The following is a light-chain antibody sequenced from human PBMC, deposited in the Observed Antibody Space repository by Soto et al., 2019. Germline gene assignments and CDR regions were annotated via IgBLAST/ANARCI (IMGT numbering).Light chain of an antibody. Sequence: QSVLTQPASVSGSPGQSITISCTGTSSDVGSYNLVSWYQQHPGKAPKLMIYEVSKRPSGVSNRFSGSKSGNTASLTISGLQAEDEADYDCCSYAGSSTRLDVFGTGTKLTVL. V-gene: IGLV2-23*02. CDR1: SSDVGSYNL. J-gene: IGLJ1*01. CDR2: EVS. CDR3: CSYAGSSTRLDV.